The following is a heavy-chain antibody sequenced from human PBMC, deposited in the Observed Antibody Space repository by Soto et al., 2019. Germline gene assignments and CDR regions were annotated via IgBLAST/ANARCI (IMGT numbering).Heavy chain of an antibody. Sequence: GGSLRLSCAASGFTFGSYWMSWVRQAPGKGLEWLATIKMDVSEKKYVDSVKGRFTMSRDNAKNSLYLQMDSLRAEDTAVYYCAKATYLYYFESWGPGTLVTVSS. CDR2: IKMDVSEK. V-gene: IGHV3-7*01. D-gene: IGHD1-1*01. J-gene: IGHJ4*02. CDR1: GFTFGSYW. CDR3: AKATYLYYFES.